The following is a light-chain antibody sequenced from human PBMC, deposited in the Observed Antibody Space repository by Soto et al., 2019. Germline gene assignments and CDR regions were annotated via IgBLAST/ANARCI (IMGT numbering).Light chain of an antibody. V-gene: IGKV1-39*01. Sequence: DIPMTQSPSSLSASEGDRVNISCQASQNIGIYLNWYQQRPGKAPTLLIYAASTSQSGVSSRFSGSGSGTHFTLTISSLQPEDFATYYCQQSYSTLWTFGQGTKVDI. CDR3: QQSYSTLWT. J-gene: IGKJ1*01. CDR1: QNIGIY. CDR2: AAS.